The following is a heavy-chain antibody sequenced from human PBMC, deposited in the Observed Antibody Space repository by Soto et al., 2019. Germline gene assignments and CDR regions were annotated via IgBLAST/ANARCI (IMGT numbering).Heavy chain of an antibody. CDR3: ARDTARAMVRIYYGMDV. CDR2: IWYDGSNK. V-gene: IGHV3-33*01. Sequence: QVQLVESGGGVVQPGRSLRLSCAASGFTFSSYGMHWVRQAPGKGLEWVAVIWYDGSNKYYADSVKGRFTISRDNSKNTRYLQMNSLIAEDTAVYYCARDTARAMVRIYYGMDVWGQGTKVTVSS. D-gene: IGHD3-10*01. J-gene: IGHJ6*02. CDR1: GFTFSSYG.